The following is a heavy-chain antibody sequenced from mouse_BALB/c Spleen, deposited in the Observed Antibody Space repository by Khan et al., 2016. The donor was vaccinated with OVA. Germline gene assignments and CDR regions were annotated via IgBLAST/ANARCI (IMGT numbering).Heavy chain of an antibody. CDR2: IYPYNDAT. Sequence: EVQLQESGPELVKPGASVKMSCKASGYTFTSYVIHWVKQRPGQGLDWIGYIYPYNDATKYSDKFKGKATLTSDKSSSTTYMALSSLTSEDSAVYYCASYYGSRFVYWGQGTLVTVSA. V-gene: IGHV1S136*01. D-gene: IGHD1-1*02. CDR3: ASYYGSRFVY. J-gene: IGHJ3*01. CDR1: GYTFTSYV.